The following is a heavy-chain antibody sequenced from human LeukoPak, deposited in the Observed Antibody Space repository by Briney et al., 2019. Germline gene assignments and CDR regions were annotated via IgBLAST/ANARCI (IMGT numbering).Heavy chain of an antibody. CDR2: IYYSGST. V-gene: IGHV4-39*01. J-gene: IGHJ4*02. Sequence: SETLSLTCTVSGGSISSSHYYWGWIRQPPGKGLEWIGSIYYSGSTYYNPSLKSRVTISVDTSKKQFSLKLSSVTAADTAVYYCARHSSSYGSGSIFDYWGQGALVTVFS. CDR1: GGSISSSHYY. CDR3: ARHSSSYGSGSIFDY. D-gene: IGHD3-10*01.